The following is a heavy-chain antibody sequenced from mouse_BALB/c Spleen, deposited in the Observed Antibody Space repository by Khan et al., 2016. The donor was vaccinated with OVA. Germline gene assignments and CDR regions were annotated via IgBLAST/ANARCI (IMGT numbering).Heavy chain of an antibody. CDR1: GFTFSDYY. J-gene: IGHJ3*01. V-gene: IGHV5-4*02. D-gene: IGHD1-1*02. CDR2: ISDGGSST. CDR3: ARAGYGGFAY. Sequence: EVELVESGGGLVKPGGSLKLSCAASGFTFSDYYMYWVRQTPEKRLEWVATISDGGSSTYYSDSVKGRVTISRDNANNILYLQMSSLKSEDTAIYYCARAGYGGFAYWGQGTLVTVSA.